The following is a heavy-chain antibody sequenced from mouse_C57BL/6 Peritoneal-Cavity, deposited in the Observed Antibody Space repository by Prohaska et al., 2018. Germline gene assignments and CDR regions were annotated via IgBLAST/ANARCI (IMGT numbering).Heavy chain of an antibody. CDR3: AIEDYYAMDY. J-gene: IGHJ4*01. Sequence: QVQLQQPGAELVKPGSSVNVSCEASGYTFTSYCMHWVKQRPGQGLVWIGRIKPSDRDTNYNQKFKGKATMTVDKSSSTAYMQLSSLTSEDSAVYYCAIEDYYAMDYWSKGNSVTVST. CDR1: GYTFTSYC. V-gene: IGHV1-74*01. CDR2: IKPSDRDT.